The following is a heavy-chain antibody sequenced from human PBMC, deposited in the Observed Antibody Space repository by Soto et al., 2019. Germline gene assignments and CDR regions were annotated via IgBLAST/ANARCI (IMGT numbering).Heavy chain of an antibody. CDR2: IYYSGST. J-gene: IGHJ5*02. CDR1: GGSISSSSYY. D-gene: IGHD2-8*01. V-gene: IGHV4-39*01. Sequence: QLQLQESGPGLVKPSETLSLTCTVSGGSISSSSYYWGWIRQPPGKGLEWFGSIYYSGSTYYNPSLKSRVTVSVDTSKDQFSLKLCSVTAADTAVYYCARSLMVYAQWFDPWGQGTLVTVSS. CDR3: ARSLMVYAQWFDP.